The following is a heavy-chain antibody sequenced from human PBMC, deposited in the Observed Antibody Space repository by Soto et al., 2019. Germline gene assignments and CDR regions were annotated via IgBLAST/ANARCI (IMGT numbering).Heavy chain of an antibody. V-gene: IGHV1-18*01. J-gene: IGHJ4*02. Sequence: GASVKVSCKASGYTFTSYGISWVRQAPGQGLEWMGWISAYNGNTNYAQKLQGRVTMTTDTSTSTAYMELRSLRSDDTAVYYCARDLLRASIAAPTDWGQGTLVTISS. CDR1: GYTFTSYG. CDR3: ARDLLRASIAAPTD. CDR2: ISAYNGNT. D-gene: IGHD6-6*01.